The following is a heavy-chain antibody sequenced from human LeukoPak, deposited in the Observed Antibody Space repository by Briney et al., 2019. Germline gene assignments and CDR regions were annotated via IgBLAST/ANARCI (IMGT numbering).Heavy chain of an antibody. CDR2: INHSGST. Sequence: SETLSLTCAVYGGSFSGYYWSWIRQPPGKGLEWIGEINHSGSTNYNPPLKSRVTISVDTSKSQFSLKLSSVTAADTAVYYCARSTYYDYVWGSYRPFDYWGQGTLVTVSS. D-gene: IGHD3-16*02. CDR1: GGSFSGYY. CDR3: ARSTYYDYVWGSYRPFDY. V-gene: IGHV4-34*01. J-gene: IGHJ4*02.